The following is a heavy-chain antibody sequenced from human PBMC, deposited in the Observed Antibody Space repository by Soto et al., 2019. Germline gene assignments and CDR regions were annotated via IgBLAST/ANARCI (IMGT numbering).Heavy chain of an antibody. V-gene: IGHV4-59*01. CDR2: MYYSGST. J-gene: IGHJ4*02. CDR1: GGSISSYY. D-gene: IGHD5-12*01. CDR3: ARGGYPSIDY. Sequence: QVQLQESGPGLVKPSETLSLTCTVSGGSISSYYWTWIRQPPGKGLEWIGDMYYSGSTNYNPSLKSRVTISVDTSKNQFSLELSSVTAADTAVYYFARGGYPSIDYWGQGTLLTVSS.